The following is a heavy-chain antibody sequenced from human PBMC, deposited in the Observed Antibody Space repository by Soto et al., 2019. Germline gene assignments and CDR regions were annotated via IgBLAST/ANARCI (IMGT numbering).Heavy chain of an antibody. D-gene: IGHD3-9*01. J-gene: IGHJ6*02. CDR2: IWYDGSNK. CDR3: ARDYNDILTGSTSYYYYGMDV. Sequence: GGSLRLSCAASGFTFSSYGMHWVRQAPGKGLEWVAVIWYDGSNKYYADSVKGRFTISRDNSKNTLYLQMNSLRAEDTAVYYCARDYNDILTGSTSYYYYGMDVWGQGTTVTVSS. V-gene: IGHV3-33*01. CDR1: GFTFSSYG.